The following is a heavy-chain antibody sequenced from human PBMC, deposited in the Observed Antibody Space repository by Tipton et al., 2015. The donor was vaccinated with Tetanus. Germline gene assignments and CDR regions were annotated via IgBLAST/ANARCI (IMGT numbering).Heavy chain of an antibody. V-gene: IGHV1-46*01. J-gene: IGHJ4*02. CDR2: INPSGGST. Sequence: QSGAEVKKPGASVEVSCKASGYTFTSYYMHWVRQAPGQGLEWMGIINPSGGSTSYAQKFQGRVTVTRDTSISTAYMELSGLRSDDTAVYFCARATANSAFDFWGQGTRVIVSS. D-gene: IGHD2-21*02. CDR3: ARATANSAFDF. CDR1: GYTFTSYY.